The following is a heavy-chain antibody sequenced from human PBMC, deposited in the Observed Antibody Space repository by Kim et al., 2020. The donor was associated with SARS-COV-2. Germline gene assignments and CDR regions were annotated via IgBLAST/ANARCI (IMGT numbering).Heavy chain of an antibody. CDR3: GRRILVRGVTYYAMDD. J-gene: IGHJ6*02. CDR1: GFTFNTYG. D-gene: IGHD3-10*01. V-gene: IGHV3-33*05. Sequence: GGSLRLSCAASGFTFNTYGMHWVRQAPGKGLEWVAAISFDGSNTYYADSVKGRFTISRDNSKNTLHLQMNSLRDEDTAVYYCGRRILVRGVTYYAMDDWGQGTTVTVSS. CDR2: ISFDGSNT.